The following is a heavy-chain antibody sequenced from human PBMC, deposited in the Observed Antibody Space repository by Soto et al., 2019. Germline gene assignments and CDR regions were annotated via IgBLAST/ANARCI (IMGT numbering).Heavy chain of an antibody. CDR3: ITPTGSYYSQFDY. CDR1: GFTFTNAW. CDR2: IKSKTDGGTT. Sequence: EVQLVESGGDLVKPGGSLRLSCAASGFTFTNAWMNWVRQAPGKGLEWVGRIKSKTDGGTTDYAAPVKGRFTISRDDSKNTLYLQMYSLKMAHTAVYYCITPTGSYYSQFDYWGHGTLVTFSS. V-gene: IGHV3-15*07. D-gene: IGHD1-26*01. J-gene: IGHJ4*01.